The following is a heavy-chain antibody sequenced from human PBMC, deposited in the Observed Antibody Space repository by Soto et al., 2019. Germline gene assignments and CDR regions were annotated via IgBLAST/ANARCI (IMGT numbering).Heavy chain of an antibody. J-gene: IGHJ6*02. Sequence: EVQLLESGGDLVQPGGSLRLACAASGFTFRGDAMSWVRQAPGKGLEWVSSISGSGEMTHYAESVKGRFTISRDNSKNTLYLQMESLRAEDTALYYCARDRWAVVGTSPVDFFYGMDVWGQGTTVTVSS. CDR3: ARDRWAVVGTSPVDFFYGMDV. V-gene: IGHV3-23*01. CDR1: GFTFRGDA. D-gene: IGHD2-15*01. CDR2: ISGSGEMT.